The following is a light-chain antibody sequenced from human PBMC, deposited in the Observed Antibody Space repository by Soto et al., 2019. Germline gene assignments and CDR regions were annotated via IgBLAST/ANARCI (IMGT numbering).Light chain of an antibody. J-gene: IGLJ2*01. V-gene: IGLV2-8*01. Sequence: QSVLTQPPSASGSLGQSVTISCTGTSSDVGGYNYVSWHHQHPGKAPKVMIYEVTKRPPGVPDRFSGSKSGNTASLTVSGLQAEDEADYYCSSFAGGGNPVLLGGGTKVTVL. CDR2: EVT. CDR1: SSDVGGYNY. CDR3: SSFAGGGNPVL.